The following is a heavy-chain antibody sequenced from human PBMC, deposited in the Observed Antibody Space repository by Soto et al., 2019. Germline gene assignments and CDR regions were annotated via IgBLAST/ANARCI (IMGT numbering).Heavy chain of an antibody. CDR3: ARGFIPEDN. CDR1: GYSFSDYG. D-gene: IGHD3-16*01. J-gene: IGHJ4*02. Sequence: QVQLVQSEGEVKKPGASVKVSCKTSGYSFSDYGVSWVRQAPGQGLEWMGWMNTANGNTKYDQKFQGRVTLTADPSKRRVFLVVPSLRFDDTAVYYCARGFIPEDNWGQGTLVTVSS. V-gene: IGHV1-18*01. CDR2: MNTANGNT.